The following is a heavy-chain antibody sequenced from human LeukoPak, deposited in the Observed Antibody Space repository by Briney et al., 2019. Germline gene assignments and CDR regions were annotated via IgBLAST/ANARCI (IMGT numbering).Heavy chain of an antibody. J-gene: IGHJ5*02. CDR1: GFTVSSNY. CDR2: IYSGGST. CDR3: ARLPLRSGYYYDA. V-gene: IGHV3-66*01. Sequence: QPGGSLRLSCAASGFTVSSNYMSWVRQAPGKGLEWVSVIYSGGSTYYADSVKGRFTISRDNSKNTLYLQMNSLRAEDTAVYYCARLPLRSGYYYDAWGQGTLVIVSS. D-gene: IGHD3-22*01.